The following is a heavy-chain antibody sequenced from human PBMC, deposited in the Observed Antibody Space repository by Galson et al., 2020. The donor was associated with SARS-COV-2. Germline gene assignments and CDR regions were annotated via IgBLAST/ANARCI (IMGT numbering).Heavy chain of an antibody. Sequence: SETLSLTCTVSGGSISSSSYYWGWIRQPPGKGLEWIGSIYYSGSTYYNPSLKSRVTISVDTSKNQFSLKLSSVTAADTAVYYCASIFAAAGVDFDYWGQGTLVTVSS. CDR3: ASIFAAAGVDFDY. CDR1: GGSISSSSYY. D-gene: IGHD3-3*02. CDR2: IYYSGST. V-gene: IGHV4-39*01. J-gene: IGHJ4*02.